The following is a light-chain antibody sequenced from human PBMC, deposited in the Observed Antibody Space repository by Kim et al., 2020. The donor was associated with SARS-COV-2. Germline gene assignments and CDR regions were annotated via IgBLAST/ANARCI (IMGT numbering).Light chain of an antibody. J-gene: IGLJ3*02. CDR1: SSDVGGYEY. Sequence: GQEVTISCNGTSSDVGGYEYVSWYQQHPGKAPKLMIYDVNKRHSGVPDRFSGSKSVSTASLTISGLQTEDEADYYCCSYAGSNTWVFGGGTQLTVL. CDR2: DVN. CDR3: CSYAGSNTWV. V-gene: IGLV2-11*01.